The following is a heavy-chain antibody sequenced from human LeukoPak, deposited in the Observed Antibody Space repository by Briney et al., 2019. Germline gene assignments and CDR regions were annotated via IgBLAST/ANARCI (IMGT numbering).Heavy chain of an antibody. CDR1: GGSISSYY. D-gene: IGHD4-11*01. CDR3: ARVGRDYSNSLSWFDP. CDR2: IYYSGST. V-gene: IGHV4-59*01. J-gene: IGHJ5*02. Sequence: PSETLSLTCTVSGGSISSYYWSWIRQPPGKGREWIGYIYYSGSTNYNPSLKSRVTISVDTSKNQFSLKLSSVTAADTAVYYCARVGRDYSNSLSWFDPWGQGTLVTVSS.